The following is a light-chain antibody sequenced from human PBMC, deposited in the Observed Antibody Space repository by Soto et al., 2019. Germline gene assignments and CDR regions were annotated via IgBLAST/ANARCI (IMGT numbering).Light chain of an antibody. CDR2: DVS. V-gene: IGLV2-11*01. CDR1: SSDVGGYNY. CDR3: CSYAGSHFL. J-gene: IGLJ2*01. Sequence: QSALTQPRSVSGSPGQSVTISCTGTSSDVGGYNYVSWYQQHPGKAPQLMIYDVSQRPSGVPDRFSGSKSGNTASLTISGLQHEDEADYYCCSYAGSHFLFGGGTKLTVL.